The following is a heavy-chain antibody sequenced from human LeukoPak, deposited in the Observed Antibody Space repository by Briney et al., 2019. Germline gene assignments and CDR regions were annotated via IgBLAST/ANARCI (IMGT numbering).Heavy chain of an antibody. CDR2: ISSSGSTT. D-gene: IGHD3-22*01. CDR3: ASNSGYGLTDAFDN. J-gene: IGHJ3*02. V-gene: IGHV3-11*01. Sequence: PGGSLRLSCAASGFTFSDCYMNWIRQAPGKGLEWVSYISSSGSTTYYADSVQGRFTISRDNAKNSLYLQMDSLRAEDTAVYYCASNSGYGLTDAFDNWGQGTMVTVSS. CDR1: GFTFSDCY.